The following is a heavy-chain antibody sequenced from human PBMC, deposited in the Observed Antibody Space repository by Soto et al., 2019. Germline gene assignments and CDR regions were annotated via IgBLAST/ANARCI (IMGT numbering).Heavy chain of an antibody. V-gene: IGHV1-46*01. CDR1: GYTFTSHH. Sequence: ASVKVSCKASGYTFTSHHMHWVRQVPGEGLDWMGMINPRSGGTNSPQKFQGRVTMTRDTSTSTVYMELSSLRSEDTAVYYRVKNRGHNFWDYFEHWGQGTLVTVSS. CDR3: VKNRGHNFWDYFEH. D-gene: IGHD3-3*01. CDR2: INPRSGGT. J-gene: IGHJ4*02.